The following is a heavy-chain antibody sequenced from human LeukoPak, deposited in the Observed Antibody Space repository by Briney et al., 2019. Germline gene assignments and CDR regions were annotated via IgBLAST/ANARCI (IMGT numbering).Heavy chain of an antibody. V-gene: IGHV1-2*06. CDR1: GYTFTGCY. J-gene: IGHJ4*02. CDR2: INPNSGGT. D-gene: IGHD6-13*01. Sequence: VASVKVSCKASGYTFTGCYMHWVRQAPGQGLEWMGRINPNSGGTNYAQKFQGRVTMTRDTSISTAYMEQSRLRSDDTAVYYCASVSIAAGGYWGQGTLVTVSS. CDR3: ASVSIAAGGY.